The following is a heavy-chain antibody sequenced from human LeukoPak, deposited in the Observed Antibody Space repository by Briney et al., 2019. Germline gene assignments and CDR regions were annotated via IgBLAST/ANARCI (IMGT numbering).Heavy chain of an antibody. CDR1: GGSISSSSYY. CDR3: ARVSLVVVAATDYYYYGMDV. Sequence: SETLSLTCTVSGGSISSSSYYWGWIRQPPGKGLEWIGSIYYSGSTYYNPSLKSRVTISVDTSKNQFSLKLSSVTAADTAVYYCARVSLVVVAATDYYYYGMDVWGQGTTVTVSS. V-gene: IGHV4-39*07. CDR2: IYYSGST. D-gene: IGHD2-15*01. J-gene: IGHJ6*02.